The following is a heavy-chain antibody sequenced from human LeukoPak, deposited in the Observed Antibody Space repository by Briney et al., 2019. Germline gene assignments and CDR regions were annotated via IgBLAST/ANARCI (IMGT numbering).Heavy chain of an antibody. CDR1: GYTFTSNH. V-gene: IGHV1-46*01. CDR2: INPSGDST. CDR3: AKLAASETGEGS. D-gene: IGHD6-13*01. Sequence: GASVKVSCKASGYTFTSNHIHCVRQAPGQGLEWMGVINPSGDSTSYAQKFQGRVTVTRDTSTSTVYMELSSLRSEDTAICYCAKLAASETGEGSWGQGTLVTVSS. J-gene: IGHJ5*02.